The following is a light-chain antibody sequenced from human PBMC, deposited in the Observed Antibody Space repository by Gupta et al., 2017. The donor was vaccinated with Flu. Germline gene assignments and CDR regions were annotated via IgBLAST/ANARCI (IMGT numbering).Light chain of an antibody. V-gene: IGLV2-11*01. CDR1: SSDVGGYNY. CDR3: CSYAGSYTLV. J-gene: IGLJ2*01. CDR2: DVS. Sequence: SVTISCTGTSSDVGGYNYVSWNQQHPGKAPKLMRYDVSKRPSGVPDRGSGSKSGNTASLTISGLQAEDEADYYCCSYAGSYTLVFGGGTKLTVL.